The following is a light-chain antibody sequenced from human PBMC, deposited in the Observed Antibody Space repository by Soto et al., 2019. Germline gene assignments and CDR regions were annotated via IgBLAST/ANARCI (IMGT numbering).Light chain of an antibody. Sequence: QSVLTQPPSASGTPGQRVTISCSGSSSNIGSNVVNWYQQLPGTAPKLLIYSNNHRPSGVPDRISGSKSGTSASLAISGLQSEDEADYYCAAWDDSLNGVVFGGGTKLTVL. CDR1: SSNIGSNV. J-gene: IGLJ2*01. CDR3: AAWDDSLNGVV. V-gene: IGLV1-44*01. CDR2: SNN.